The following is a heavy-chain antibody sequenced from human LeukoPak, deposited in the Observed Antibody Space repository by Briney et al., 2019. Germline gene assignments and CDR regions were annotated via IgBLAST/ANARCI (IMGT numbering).Heavy chain of an antibody. J-gene: IGHJ3*02. Sequence: PGGSLRLSCAASGFTVSSNYMSWVRQAPGKGLEWVSVIYSGGSTYYADSVKGRFTISRDNSKNTLYLQMNSLRAEDTAVYYCARDQWWGTTIDAFDIWGQGTMVTVSS. CDR3: ARDQWWGTTIDAFDI. V-gene: IGHV3-53*01. CDR1: GFTVSSNY. CDR2: IYSGGST. D-gene: IGHD2-15*01.